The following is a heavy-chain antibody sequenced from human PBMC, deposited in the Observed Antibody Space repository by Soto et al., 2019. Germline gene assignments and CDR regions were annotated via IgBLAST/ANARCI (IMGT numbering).Heavy chain of an antibody. CDR2: IYYSGST. J-gene: IGHJ4*02. CDR3: ARGFTTKVIDY. CDR1: GDSISDYY. Sequence: SANLSLTCDVSGDSISDYYWRWIRQPPGKGLEWIGYIYYSGSTNYNPSLKSRVTISVDTSKSQFSLKLCSVTAADTAVYYCARGFTTKVIDYWGQGTLVTVSS. D-gene: IGHD5-18*01. V-gene: IGHV4-59*01.